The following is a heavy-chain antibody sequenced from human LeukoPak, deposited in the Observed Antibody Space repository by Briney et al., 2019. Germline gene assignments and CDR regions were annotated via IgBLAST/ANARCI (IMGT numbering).Heavy chain of an antibody. Sequence: GESLRISCKRSGYSFTSYWISWVRQMPGKGLEWMGRIDPSDSYTNYSPSFQGHVTISADKSISTAYLQWSSLKASDTAMYYCAKQISPVAGLAYWGQGTPVTVSS. CDR1: GYSFTSYW. CDR2: IDPSDSYT. D-gene: IGHD6-19*01. J-gene: IGHJ4*02. V-gene: IGHV5-10-1*01. CDR3: AKQISPVAGLAY.